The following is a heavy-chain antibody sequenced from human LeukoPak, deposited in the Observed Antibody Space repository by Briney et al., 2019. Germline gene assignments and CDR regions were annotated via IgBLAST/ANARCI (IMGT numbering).Heavy chain of an antibody. J-gene: IGHJ4*02. D-gene: IGHD5-12*01. V-gene: IGHV1-2*06. CDR2: INPNTGVT. Sequence: GASVIVSCKASGYSFTVYYIHWVRQAPGQGLEWMGRINPNTGVTDYAQKFQGRVTVTRDTSIGTVSMDLRLRSDDTAVYYCARGSRGGGYEAFDFWGQGTQVTVSS. CDR1: GYSFTVYY. CDR3: ARGSRGGGYEAFDF.